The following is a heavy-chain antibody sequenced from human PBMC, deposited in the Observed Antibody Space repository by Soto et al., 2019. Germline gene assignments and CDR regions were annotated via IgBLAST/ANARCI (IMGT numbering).Heavy chain of an antibody. CDR2: VNTNTGGT. CDR1: GYTFTDYY. CDR3: ARSNTPKVTMPNFDS. V-gene: IGHV1-2*04. J-gene: IGHJ4*02. Sequence: QVQLVQSGAEAREPGASLKVSCKASGYTFTDYYVHWVRQAPGQGLEWMAWVNTNTGGTNYARNFRDWVTVTRDTSISTAYMELNRLKSADTAVYYCARSNTPKVTMPNFDSWGQGTLVTVSS. D-gene: IGHD4-17*01.